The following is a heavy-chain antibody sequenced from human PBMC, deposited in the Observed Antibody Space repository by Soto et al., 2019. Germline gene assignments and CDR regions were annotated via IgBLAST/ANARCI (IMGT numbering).Heavy chain of an antibody. V-gene: IGHV3-74*01. CDR1: GFTFSSYW. D-gene: IGHD6-19*01. CDR2: INSDGSST. Sequence: PGGSLRLSCAASGFTFSSYWMHWVRQAPGKGLVWVSHINSDGSSTTYADSVKGRLTITRDSSKNQVVLTMTNMDPVDTATYYCAHRTPSGWYYFDYWGLGALVTVSS. CDR3: AHRTPSGWYYFDY. J-gene: IGHJ4*02.